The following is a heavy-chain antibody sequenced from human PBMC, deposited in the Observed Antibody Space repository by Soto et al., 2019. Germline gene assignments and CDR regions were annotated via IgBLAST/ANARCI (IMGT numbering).Heavy chain of an antibody. CDR2: IYYSGST. Sequence: PSETLSLTCTVSGGSISSYYWSWIRQPPGKGLEWIGYIYYSGSTNYNPSLKSRVTISVDTSKNQFSLKLSSVTAADTAVYYCARPGSLSAPTTYNWFDPWGQGTLVTVSS. D-gene: IGHD3-16*02. CDR1: GGSISSYY. CDR3: ARPGSLSAPTTYNWFDP. J-gene: IGHJ5*02. V-gene: IGHV4-59*01.